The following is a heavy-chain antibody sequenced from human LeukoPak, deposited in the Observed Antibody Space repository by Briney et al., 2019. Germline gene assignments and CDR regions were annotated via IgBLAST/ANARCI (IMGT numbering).Heavy chain of an antibody. Sequence: SETLSLTCTVSGGSISGSGYHWGWIRQPPGKGLEWIGSINYSWHTYYNPSLESRVTISVDSSKNQFSLKVTSVTAADTAPYYCAPTYSYTRGGYDYWGPGTLVTVSS. D-gene: IGHD5-18*01. CDR3: APTYSYTRGGYDY. V-gene: IGHV4-39*01. J-gene: IGHJ4*02. CDR1: GGSISGSGYH. CDR2: INYSWHT.